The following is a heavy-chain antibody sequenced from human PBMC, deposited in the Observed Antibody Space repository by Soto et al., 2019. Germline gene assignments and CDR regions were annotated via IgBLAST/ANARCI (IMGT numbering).Heavy chain of an antibody. CDR1: GFTFSNAW. CDR2: IKSKTDGGTT. D-gene: IGHD2-2*01. J-gene: IGHJ4*02. V-gene: IGHV3-15*01. Sequence: GSLRLSCAASGFTFSNAWMSWVRQAPGKGLEWVGRIKSKTDGGTTDYAAPVKGRFTISRDDSKNTLYLQMNDLKTEDTAVYYCTTDPLQTWSSILRCDYWGQGTLVTVSS. CDR3: TTDPLQTWSSILRCDY.